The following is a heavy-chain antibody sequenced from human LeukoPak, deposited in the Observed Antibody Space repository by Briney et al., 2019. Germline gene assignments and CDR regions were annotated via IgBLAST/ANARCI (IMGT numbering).Heavy chain of an antibody. CDR3: ARVRGSSGSYEYYHYMDV. D-gene: IGHD1-26*01. V-gene: IGHV4-34*01. CDR1: GGSFSGYY. Sequence: SETLSLTCAVYGGSFSGYYWSWIRQPPGKGLEWIGEINHSGGTKYNPSLKSRVTISVDTSKNQFSLKLSSVTAADTAVYYCARVRGSSGSYEYYHYMDVWGKGTTVTISS. J-gene: IGHJ6*03. CDR2: INHSGGT.